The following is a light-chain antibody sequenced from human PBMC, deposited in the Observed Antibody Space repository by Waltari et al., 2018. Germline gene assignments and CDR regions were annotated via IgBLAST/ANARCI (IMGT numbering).Light chain of an antibody. CDR3: SSYTTSSTVYV. Sequence: QSALTQPASVSGSPGQSITISCTGTSSDVGTYDYVSWYQQHPGKAPKLMIYDVTKRPSGIAIRFSGSKSGNTASLTISGLQAEDEADYYCSSYTTSSTVYVFGTGTKVTVL. V-gene: IGLV2-14*03. CDR2: DVT. J-gene: IGLJ1*01. CDR1: SSDVGTYDY.